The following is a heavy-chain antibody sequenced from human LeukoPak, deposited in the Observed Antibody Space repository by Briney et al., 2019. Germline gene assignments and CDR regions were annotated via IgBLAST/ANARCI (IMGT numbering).Heavy chain of an antibody. CDR2: ICYTGST. J-gene: IGHJ4*02. CDR3: ARSEIEVSGKPCDN. Sequence: SETLSLTCTVSGGSLSHYCCSWVRQPPGKGLEWIGYICYTGSTDYNPSLKSRVTISLDTSKKQFSLKLSSVTAADTAVYYCARSEIEVSGKPCDNWGPGTLVSVSS. D-gene: IGHD6-19*01. V-gene: IGHV4-59*01. CDR1: GGSLSHYC.